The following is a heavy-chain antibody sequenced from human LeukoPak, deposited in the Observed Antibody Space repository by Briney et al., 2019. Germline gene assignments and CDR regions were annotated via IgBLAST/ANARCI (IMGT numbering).Heavy chain of an antibody. V-gene: IGHV3-23*01. J-gene: IGHJ3*02. CDR3: AKDGGGYCSSTSCSPGAFDI. CDR1: GFTFSSYA. Sequence: GGSLRLSCAASGFTFSSYAMSWVRQAPGKGLEWVSAISGSGGSTYYADSVKGRFTISRDNSKNTLYLQMNGLRAEDTAVYYCAKDGGGYCSSTSCSPGAFDIWGQGTMSPSLQ. D-gene: IGHD2-2*01. CDR2: ISGSGGST.